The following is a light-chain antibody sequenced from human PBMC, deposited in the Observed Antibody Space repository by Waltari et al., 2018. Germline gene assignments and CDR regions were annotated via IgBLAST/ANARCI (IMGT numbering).Light chain of an antibody. V-gene: IGKV1-9*01. J-gene: IGKJ3*01. CDR1: QDINSY. Sequence: DIQLTQSPSFLSASVGDRVTITCRASQDINSYLAWYQQKPGKAPKLLIYAASTLQTGVPSRFSGSESGTEFTLTISSLQHEDFATYYCQQLNSYPFTFGPGTKVAIK. CDR2: AAS. CDR3: QQLNSYPFT.